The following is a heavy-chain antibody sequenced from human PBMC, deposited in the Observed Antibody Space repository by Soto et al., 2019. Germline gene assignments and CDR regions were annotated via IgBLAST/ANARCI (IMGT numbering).Heavy chain of an antibody. CDR3: AKDRPYYYDSSGYFSDKEKAFDI. J-gene: IGHJ3*02. Sequence: GGSLRLSCAASGFTFSSYAMSWVRQAPGKGLEWVSAISGSGGSTYYADSVKGRFTISRDNSKNTLYLQMNSLRAEDTAVYYCAKDRPYYYDSSGYFSDKEKAFDIWGQGTMVTVSS. V-gene: IGHV3-23*01. CDR2: ISGSGGST. D-gene: IGHD3-22*01. CDR1: GFTFSSYA.